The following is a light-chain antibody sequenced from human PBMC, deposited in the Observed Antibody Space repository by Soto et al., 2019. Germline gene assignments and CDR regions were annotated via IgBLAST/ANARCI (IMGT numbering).Light chain of an antibody. V-gene: IGKV3-20*01. J-gene: IGKJ1*01. Sequence: EIVLTQSPGTLSLSPGERATLSCRASQSVSSNLAWYQQKPGQAPRLLIYGASTRATGIPDRFSGSGSGTEFTLTISRLEPEDFAVYYCQQYGSSGTFGQGTKVDIK. CDR3: QQYGSSGT. CDR2: GAS. CDR1: QSVSSN.